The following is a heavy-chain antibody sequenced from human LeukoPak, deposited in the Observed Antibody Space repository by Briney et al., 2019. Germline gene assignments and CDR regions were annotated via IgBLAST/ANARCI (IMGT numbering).Heavy chain of an antibody. V-gene: IGHV4-59*01. CDR1: GGSISSYY. Sequence: NPSETLSLTCTVSGGSISSYYWSWIRQPPGKGLEWIGYIYYSGSTNYNPSLKSRVTISVDTSKNQFSLKLSSVTAADTAVYYCARKRDYGDHWYFDYWGQGTLVTVSS. D-gene: IGHD4-17*01. CDR2: IYYSGST. J-gene: IGHJ4*02. CDR3: ARKRDYGDHWYFDY.